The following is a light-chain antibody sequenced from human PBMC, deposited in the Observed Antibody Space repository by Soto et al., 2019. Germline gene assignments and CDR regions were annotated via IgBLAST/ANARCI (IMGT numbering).Light chain of an antibody. J-gene: IGKJ4*01. V-gene: IGKV3-15*01. CDR2: GAS. CDR3: QQSNNWPLS. CDR1: QSVNSR. Sequence: EIVMTQSPATLSVPPGDRVTLSCRASQSVNSRLAWYQQNPGQAPRLLIYGASTRATDIPARFSGSGSGTEFTLTISSLQSEDFGVYYCQQSNNWPLSFGGGTKVEIK.